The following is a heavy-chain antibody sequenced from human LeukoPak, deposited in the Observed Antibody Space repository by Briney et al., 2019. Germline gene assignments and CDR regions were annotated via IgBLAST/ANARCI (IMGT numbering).Heavy chain of an antibody. V-gene: IGHV3-11*01. CDR1: GFTFSDYY. D-gene: IGHD3-3*01. CDR2: ISSSGSTI. Sequence: PGGSLRLSCAASGFTFSDYYMSWIRQAPGKGLEWVSYISSSGSTIYYADSVKGRFTISRDNAKNSLYLQVNSLRAEDTAVYYCARTYYDFWSGYCPDYWGQGTLVTVSS. J-gene: IGHJ4*02. CDR3: ARTYYDFWSGYCPDY.